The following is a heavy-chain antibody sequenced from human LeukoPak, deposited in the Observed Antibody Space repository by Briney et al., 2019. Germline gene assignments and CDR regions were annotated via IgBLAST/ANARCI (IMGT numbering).Heavy chain of an antibody. V-gene: IGHV3-23*01. CDR1: GFTFSSYA. Sequence: GGSLRLSCAASGFTFSSYAMHWVRQAPGKGLEWVSSISATGGSTYNADSVKGRFTISRDNSKNTLYLQMNSLRAEDTAVYFCAKSRGWPGATAYYFDYWGQGALVTVSS. CDR2: ISATGGST. J-gene: IGHJ4*02. CDR3: AKSRGWPGATAYYFDY. D-gene: IGHD5-24*01.